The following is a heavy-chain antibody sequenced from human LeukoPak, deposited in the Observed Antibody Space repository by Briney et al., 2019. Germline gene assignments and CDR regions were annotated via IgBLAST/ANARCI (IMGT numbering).Heavy chain of an antibody. CDR3: ASVDYDNGGYTY. CDR2: INPNSGGT. D-gene: IGHD3-22*01. Sequence: ASVKVSCKASGYTFTGYYMNWVRQAPGQGLEWMGWINPNSGGTNYAQKFQGRVTKTRDTSIRTAYMELSRLRSDDTAVYYCASVDYDNGGYTYWGQGTLVTVSS. V-gene: IGHV1-2*02. CDR1: GYTFTGYY. J-gene: IGHJ4*02.